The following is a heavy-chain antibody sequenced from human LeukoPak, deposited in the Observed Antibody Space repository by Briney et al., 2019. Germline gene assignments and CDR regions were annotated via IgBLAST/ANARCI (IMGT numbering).Heavy chain of an antibody. CDR3: ARARWGLVGLWDY. D-gene: IGHD1-26*01. CDR2: IYYSGST. V-gene: IGHV4-59*01. CDR1: GGSIGTYY. Sequence: PSETLSLTCTVSGGSIGTYYWSWIRQPPGKGLEWIGYIYYSGSTNYNPSLKSRVTISVDTSKNQFSLKLSSVTAADTAVYYCARARWGLVGLWDYWGQGTLVTVSS. J-gene: IGHJ4*02.